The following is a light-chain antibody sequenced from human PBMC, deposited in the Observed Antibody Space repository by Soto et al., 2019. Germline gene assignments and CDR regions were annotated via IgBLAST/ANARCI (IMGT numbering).Light chain of an antibody. CDR2: EVS. CDR1: SSDVGGYNY. J-gene: IGLJ3*02. Sequence: QSALTQPASVSGSPGQSITISCTGTSSDVGGYNYVSWFQHHPGKVPKLMIYEVSHRRSGVSDRFSGSKSGTTASLTISWLQAVDEADYYCCSFTNSYPGVFGGGTKVTVL. CDR3: CSFTNSYPGV. V-gene: IGLV2-14*01.